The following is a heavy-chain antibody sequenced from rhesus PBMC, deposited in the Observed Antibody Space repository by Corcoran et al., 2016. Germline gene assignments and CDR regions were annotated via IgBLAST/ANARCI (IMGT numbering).Heavy chain of an antibody. CDR3: ASLSIAAAGTRDY. J-gene: IGHJ4*01. CDR2: IDCNSAST. Sequence: QVKLQQWGEGLVKPSETLSLTCAVYGGSISGYYYGSWIRQPPGTGLEWIGKIDCNSASTNYNPSLKNRVTISKDTSKNQFSLKLSSVTAADTAVYYCASLSIAAAGTRDYWGQGVLVTVSS. V-gene: IGHV4-73*01. CDR1: GGSISGYYY. D-gene: IGHD6-25*01.